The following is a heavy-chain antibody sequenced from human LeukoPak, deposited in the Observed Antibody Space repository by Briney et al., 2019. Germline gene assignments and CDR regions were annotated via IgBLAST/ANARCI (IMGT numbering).Heavy chain of an antibody. CDR1: Y. CDR3: ARLTYDFWSGYNDY. Sequence: YIGWVLQMPGKGLEWIVYIYYSGSTYYNPSLKSRVTISVDTSKNQFSLKLSSVTAADTAVYYCARLTYDFWSGYNDYWGQGTLVTVSS. V-gene: IGHV4-30-4*08. D-gene: IGHD3-3*01. J-gene: IGHJ4*02. CDR2: IYYSGST.